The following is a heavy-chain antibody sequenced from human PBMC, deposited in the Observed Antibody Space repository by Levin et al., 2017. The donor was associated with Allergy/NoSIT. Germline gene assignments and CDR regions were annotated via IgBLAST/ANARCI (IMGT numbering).Heavy chain of an antibody. V-gene: IGHV5-51*01. J-gene: IGHJ5*02. CDR1: GYNFANYW. D-gene: IGHD3-10*01. CDR3: GRFFGSGSYHFNWFDP. CDR2: IYLADSDT. Sequence: GESLKISCKLSGYNFANYWIGWVRQMPGKGLEWMGIIYLADSDTRYSPSFLGQVTISADKSISTAYLQWSSLKASDTAIYYCGRFFGSGSYHFNWFDPWGQGTLITVSS.